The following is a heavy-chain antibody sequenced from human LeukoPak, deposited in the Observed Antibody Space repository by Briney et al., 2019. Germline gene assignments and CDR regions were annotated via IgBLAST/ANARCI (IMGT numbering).Heavy chain of an antibody. V-gene: IGHV4-34*01. J-gene: IGHJ4*02. CDR1: GGSFSGYY. CDR3: ARGLRQLWINHPFDY. CDR2: INHSGST. Sequence: SETLSLTCAVYGGSFSGYYWSWIRQPPGKGLEWIGEINHSGSTNYNPSLKSRVTISVDTSKNQFSLKLSSVTAADTAVYYCARGLRQLWINHPFDYWGQGTLVTVSS. D-gene: IGHD5-18*01.